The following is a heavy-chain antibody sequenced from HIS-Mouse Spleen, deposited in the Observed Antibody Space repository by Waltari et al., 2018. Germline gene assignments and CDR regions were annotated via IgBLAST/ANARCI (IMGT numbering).Heavy chain of an antibody. V-gene: IGHV3-30*18. Sequence: QVQLVESGGGVVQPGRSLRLSCAASGFTFSSHGMHWVRPAPGKGLEWVAVISYDGSNKYYADSVKGRFTISRDNSKNTLYLQMNSLRAEDTAVYYCAKEYSSSHNWFDPWGQGTLVTVSS. J-gene: IGHJ5*02. CDR2: ISYDGSNK. D-gene: IGHD6-13*01. CDR1: GFTFSSHG. CDR3: AKEYSSSHNWFDP.